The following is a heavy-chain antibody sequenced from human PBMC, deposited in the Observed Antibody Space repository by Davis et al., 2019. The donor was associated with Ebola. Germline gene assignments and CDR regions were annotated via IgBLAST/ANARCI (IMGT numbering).Heavy chain of an antibody. J-gene: IGHJ6*04. Sequence: ASVKVSCKASGCSFTTYAINWVRQAPGQGLQWMGWINFNTWSPTYAQGFTGRFVFSFDTSVSTAYLQISSLKAEDSAIYYCARSSYSWYFSGMDVWGKGTTVTVSS. V-gene: IGHV7-4-1*02. CDR3: ARSSYSWYFSGMDV. D-gene: IGHD6-13*01. CDR1: GCSFTTYA. CDR2: INFNTWSP.